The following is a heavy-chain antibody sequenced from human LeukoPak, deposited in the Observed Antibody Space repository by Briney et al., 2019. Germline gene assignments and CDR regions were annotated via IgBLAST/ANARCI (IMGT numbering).Heavy chain of an antibody. CDR1: GFTFSSYS. V-gene: IGHV3-21*01. CDR2: ISSSSSYI. CDR3: ARDHSILGGSGSYYNV. J-gene: IGHJ4*02. D-gene: IGHD3-10*01. Sequence: GGSLRLSCAASGFTFSSYSMNWVRQAPGKGLEWVSSISSSSSYIYYADSAKGRFTISRDNAKNSLYLQMNSLRAEDTAVYYCARDHSILGGSGSYYNVWGQGTLVTVSS.